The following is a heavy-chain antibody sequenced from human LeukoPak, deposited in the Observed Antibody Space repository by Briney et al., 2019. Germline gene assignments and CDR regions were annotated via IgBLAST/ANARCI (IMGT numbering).Heavy chain of an antibody. J-gene: IGHJ4*02. CDR2: ISSSGTTI. CDR3: ARDRNGATMIRGIIIDY. CDR1: GFTYSDYS. D-gene: IGHD3-10*01. V-gene: IGHV3-11*04. Sequence: PGGSLRLSCAVSGFTYSDYSMSWIRQAPGKGLEWVSYISSSGTTIFYADSVKGRFTISRDNAKNSLYLQMNSLRAEDTAVYYCARDRNGATMIRGIIIDYWGQGTLVTVSS.